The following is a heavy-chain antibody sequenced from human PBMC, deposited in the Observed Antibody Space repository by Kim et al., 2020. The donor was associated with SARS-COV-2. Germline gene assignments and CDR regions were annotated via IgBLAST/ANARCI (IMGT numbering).Heavy chain of an antibody. CDR2: ISAYNGNT. Sequence: ASVKVSCKASGYTFTSYGISWVRQAPGQGLEWMGWISAYNGNTNYAQKLQGRVTMTTDTSTSTAYMELRSLRSDDTAVYYCARDGGRWLQFGLHSWFDPWGQGTLVTVSS. CDR3: ARDGGRWLQFGLHSWFDP. D-gene: IGHD5-12*01. V-gene: IGHV1-18*01. J-gene: IGHJ5*02. CDR1: GYTFTSYG.